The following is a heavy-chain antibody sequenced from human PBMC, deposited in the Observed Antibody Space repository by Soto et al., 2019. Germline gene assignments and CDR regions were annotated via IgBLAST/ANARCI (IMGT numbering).Heavy chain of an antibody. Sequence: SETLSLTCTVSGGSISSYYWSWIRQPPGKGLEWIGYIYYSGSTNYNPSLKSRVTISVDTSKNQFSLKLSSVTAADTAVYYCSRERRDGYKYYFYYWGQGTLVPVAS. V-gene: IGHV4-59*01. CDR2: IYYSGST. J-gene: IGHJ4*02. D-gene: IGHD5-12*01. CDR3: SRERRDGYKYYFYY. CDR1: GGSISSYY.